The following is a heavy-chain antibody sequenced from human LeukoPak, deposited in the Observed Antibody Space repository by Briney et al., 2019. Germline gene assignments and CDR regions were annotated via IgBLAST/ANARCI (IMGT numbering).Heavy chain of an antibody. V-gene: IGHV3-20*04. Sequence: PGGSLRLSCAASGFTFDDYGMSWVRQAPGKGLEWVSGINWNGGSTGYADSVKGRFTISRDNAKNSLYLQMNSLRAEDTALYYCARELMVYATQPPFPYYYYYYMDVWGKGTTVTVSS. J-gene: IGHJ6*03. CDR2: INWNGGST. CDR1: GFTFDDYG. CDR3: ARELMVYATQPPFPYYYYYYMDV. D-gene: IGHD2-8*01.